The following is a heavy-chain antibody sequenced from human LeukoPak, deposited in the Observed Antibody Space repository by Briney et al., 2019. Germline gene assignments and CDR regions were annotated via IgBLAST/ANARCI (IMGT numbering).Heavy chain of an antibody. V-gene: IGHV3-21*01. J-gene: IGHJ4*02. CDR2: ISSSSSYI. Sequence: PGGSLRLSCAASGFTFSSYSMNWVRQAPGKGLEWVSSISSSSSYIYYADSVKGRFTISRDNAKNSLYLQMNSLRAEDTAVYYCANGRSSGWYFDYWGQGTLVTVSS. CDR3: ANGRSSGWYFDY. CDR1: GFTFSSYS. D-gene: IGHD6-19*01.